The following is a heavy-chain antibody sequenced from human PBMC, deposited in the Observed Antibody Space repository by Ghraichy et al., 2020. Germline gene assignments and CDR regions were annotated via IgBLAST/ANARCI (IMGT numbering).Heavy chain of an antibody. D-gene: IGHD3-3*01. Sequence: SQTLSLTCAISGDSVSSNSAAWNWIRRSPSRGLEWLGRTYYRSRWFNDYADSVKSRININPDTAKNQFSLQLNSVTPEDTAVYYCARDRVAGDFDYWGQGTLVNVFS. J-gene: IGHJ4*02. CDR1: GDSVSSNSAA. V-gene: IGHV6-1*01. CDR3: ARDRVAGDFDY. CDR2: TYYRSRWFN.